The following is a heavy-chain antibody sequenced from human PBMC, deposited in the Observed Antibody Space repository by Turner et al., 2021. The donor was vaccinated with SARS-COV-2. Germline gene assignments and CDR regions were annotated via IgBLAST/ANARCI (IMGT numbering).Heavy chain of an antibody. Sequence: QVQLVESGGGLVKPGGSLRLSCAASGFTFSDYYMSWIRQAPGKGLEWVPYISSSGSTIYYSDSVKGRFTISRDNAKNSLYLQMNSLRAEDTAVYYCARDLRYSSSSVGSFYFDYWGQGTLVTVSS. V-gene: IGHV3-11*01. D-gene: IGHD6-6*01. CDR2: ISSSGSTI. J-gene: IGHJ4*02. CDR1: GFTFSDYY. CDR3: ARDLRYSSSSVGSFYFDY.